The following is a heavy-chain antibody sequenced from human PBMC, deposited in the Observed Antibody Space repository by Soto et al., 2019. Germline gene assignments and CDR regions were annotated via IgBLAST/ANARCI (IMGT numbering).Heavy chain of an antibody. D-gene: IGHD3-22*01. CDR1: GFTFSDYY. CDR2: ISISGSII. J-gene: IGHJ4*02. V-gene: IGHV3-11*01. Sequence: GGSLRLSCAASGFTFSDYYMSLIRQAPGKGLEWVSYISISGSIIYYADSVKGRFTISRDNAKNSLYLQLNSLRAEDTAVYYCARDLGYYASDGYFDYWGQGTVVTVSS. CDR3: ARDLGYYASDGYFDY.